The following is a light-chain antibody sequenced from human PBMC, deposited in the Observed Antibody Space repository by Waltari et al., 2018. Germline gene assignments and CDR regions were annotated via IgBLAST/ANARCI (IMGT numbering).Light chain of an antibody. CDR3: QQYANLPLT. Sequence: DIQMTQSPSSLSASVGDRVTITCQASQDIRKNLNWFQQKPGKAPQVLIFDASNSQVAVPSRFSGSGSGTDFAFTISSLQPEDIGTYFCQQYANLPLTFGGGTRVEIK. J-gene: IGKJ4*01. CDR1: QDIRKN. V-gene: IGKV1-33*01. CDR2: DAS.